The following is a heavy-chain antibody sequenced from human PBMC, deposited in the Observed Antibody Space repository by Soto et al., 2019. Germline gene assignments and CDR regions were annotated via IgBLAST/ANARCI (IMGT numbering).Heavy chain of an antibody. CDR2: MNIDGSII. J-gene: IGHJ6*02. CDR1: GFTFSSDW. Sequence: PGGSLRLSCVASGFTFSSDWMHWVRQGPGRGLVWVSRMNIDGSIINYADSVKGRFTVSRDNAKNTLYLQMNSLRVEETALYYCVRGRSDVWGQGTTVTVSS. CDR3: VRGRSDV. V-gene: IGHV3-74*01.